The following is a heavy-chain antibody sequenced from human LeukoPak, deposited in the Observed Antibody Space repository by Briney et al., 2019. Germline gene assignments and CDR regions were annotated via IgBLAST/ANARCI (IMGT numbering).Heavy chain of an antibody. CDR2: IYTSGST. CDR1: GGSLNRYY. Sequence: SEAPSHTRSVSGGSLNRYYWSWIRQPAGKGPEWIGRIYTSGSTNYNPALKSRVTMSVDTSKDQISLNLSSVTAADTAVYYCARDSLGFRAFDIWGQGTMITVSS. J-gene: IGHJ3*02. CDR3: ARDSLGFRAFDI. V-gene: IGHV4-4*07. D-gene: IGHD3-16*01.